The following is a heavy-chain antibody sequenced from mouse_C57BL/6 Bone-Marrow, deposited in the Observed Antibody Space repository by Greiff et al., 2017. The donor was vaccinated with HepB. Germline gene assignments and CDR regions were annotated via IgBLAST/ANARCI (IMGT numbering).Heavy chain of an antibody. CDR3: ARKFLRGAMDY. V-gene: IGHV1-64*01. CDR2: IHPNSGST. CDR1: GYTFTSYW. Sequence: QVQLQQSGAELVKPGASVKLSCKASGYTFTSYWMHWVKQRPGQGLEWIGMIHPNSGSTNYNEKFKSKATLTVDKSSSTAYMQLSSLTSEDSAVYYCARKFLRGAMDYWGQGTSVTVSS. J-gene: IGHJ4*01. D-gene: IGHD1-1*01.